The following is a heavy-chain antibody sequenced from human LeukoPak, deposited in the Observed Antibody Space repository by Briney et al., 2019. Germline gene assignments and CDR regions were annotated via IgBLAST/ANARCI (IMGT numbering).Heavy chain of an antibody. V-gene: IGHV3-7*01. D-gene: IGHD3-22*01. CDR2: IKQDGSEK. J-gene: IGHJ4*02. CDR1: GFTFSSYW. Sequence: GGSLRLSCAASGFTFSSYWMSWVRQAPGKGLEWVANIKQDGSEKYYVDSVKGRFTISRDNAKNSLYLQMNSLRAEDTAVYYCARDFFHSSESRPFDYWGQGTLVTVSS. CDR3: ARDFFHSSESRPFDY.